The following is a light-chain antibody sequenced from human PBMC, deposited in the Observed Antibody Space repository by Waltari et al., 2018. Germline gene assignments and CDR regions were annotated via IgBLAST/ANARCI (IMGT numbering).Light chain of an antibody. V-gene: IGKV3-20*01. CDR2: GAS. CDR3: QHHFRLPAT. Sequence: IMLTQSPGTLSLSPGERATLSCRASQSISRYLAWYQQKPGQAPRLLIYGASTRTTGLPDRVSGSGSGTDFSLTISGLEPEDSAVYYCQHHFRLPATFGQGTKVEIK. J-gene: IGKJ1*01. CDR1: QSISRY.